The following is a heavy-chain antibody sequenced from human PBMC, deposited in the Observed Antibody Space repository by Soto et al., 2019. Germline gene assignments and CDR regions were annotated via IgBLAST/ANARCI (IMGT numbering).Heavy chain of an antibody. J-gene: IGHJ4*02. D-gene: IGHD4-17*01. CDR3: AKDYGPKAPYPDSNTHTDF. CDR2: ISHDGAFK. CDR1: GFTFSSYG. V-gene: IGHV3-30*18. Sequence: QRHLVESGGGVVQPGRSLRLSCAASGFTFSSYGMHWIRQAPGKGLEWVAVISHDGAFKDYADSVKGRFTISRDNSENTLFLEMNSLGPSDTAVYYCAKDYGPKAPYPDSNTHTDFWGQGTRVTVSS.